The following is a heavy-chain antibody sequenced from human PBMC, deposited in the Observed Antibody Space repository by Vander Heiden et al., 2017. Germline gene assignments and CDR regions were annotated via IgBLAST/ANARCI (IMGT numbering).Heavy chain of an antibody. CDR3: AAGDSGSYSGGDY. CDR2: IVVGSGNT. Sequence: QMQLVQSGPEVKKPGTSVKASCKASGFTFTSSAGQWGRQARGQRLEWIGWIVVGSGNTNYAQKFQERVTITRDMSTSTAYMELSSLRSEDTAVYYCAAGDSGSYSGGDYWGQGTLVTVSS. CDR1: GFTFTSSA. V-gene: IGHV1-58*01. D-gene: IGHD1-26*01. J-gene: IGHJ4*02.